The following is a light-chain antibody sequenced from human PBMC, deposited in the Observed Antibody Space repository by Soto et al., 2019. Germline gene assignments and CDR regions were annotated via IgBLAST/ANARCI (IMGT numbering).Light chain of an antibody. J-gene: IGLJ2*01. CDR3: SSYTGSSTVV. Sequence: QSVLTQPASVSGSPGQSITISCTGTSSDVGGYNYVSWYQKNPAKAPKLLIYEVSNRPSGVSDRFSGSKSGNTASLTISGLQAEDESDYYCSSYTGSSTVVFGGGTKLTVL. CDR2: EVS. CDR1: SSDVGGYNY. V-gene: IGLV2-14*01.